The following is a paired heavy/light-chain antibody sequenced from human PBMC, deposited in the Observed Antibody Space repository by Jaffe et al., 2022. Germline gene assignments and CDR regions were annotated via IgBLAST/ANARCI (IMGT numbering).Light chain of an antibody. CDR2: GAS. CDR1: QSVSSN. Sequence: EIVMMQSPATLSVSPGERATLSCRASQSVSSNLAWYQQKPGQAPRLLIYGASTRATGIPARFSGSGSGTEFTLTISSLQSEDFAVYYCQQYNNWPPLTFGGGTKVEIK. V-gene: IGKV3D-15*01. J-gene: IGKJ4*01. CDR3: QQYNNWPPLT.
Heavy chain of an antibody. CDR3: ARDRVYYYDSSGYYGDAFDI. Sequence: QVQLVQSGAEVKKPGASVKVSCKASGYTFTSYYMHWVRQAPGQGLEWMGIINPSGGSTSYAQKFQGRVTMTRDTSTSTVYMELSSLRSEDTAVYYCARDRVYYYDSSGYYGDAFDIWGQGTMVTVSS. D-gene: IGHD3-22*01. CDR1: GYTFTSYY. J-gene: IGHJ3*02. CDR2: INPSGGST. V-gene: IGHV1-46*01.